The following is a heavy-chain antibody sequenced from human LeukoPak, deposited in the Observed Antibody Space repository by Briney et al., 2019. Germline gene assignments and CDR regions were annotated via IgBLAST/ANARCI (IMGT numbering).Heavy chain of an antibody. CDR1: GFTFRRYA. D-gene: IGHD3-10*01. Sequence: EGSLRLSCAASGFTFRRYAMNWVRQAPGKGLEWISAISGSDNNTYYADSVKGRFTISRDNSKNTLYLQMNSLRAEDTAMYYCAKTTSVYGSGDDYSDATNWFDPWGQGTLVTVSS. CDR2: ISGSDNNT. J-gene: IGHJ5*02. V-gene: IGHV3-23*01. CDR3: AKTTSVYGSGDDYSDATNWFDP.